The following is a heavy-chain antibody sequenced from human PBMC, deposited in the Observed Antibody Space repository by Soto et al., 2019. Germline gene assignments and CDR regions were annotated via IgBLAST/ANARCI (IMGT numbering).Heavy chain of an antibody. CDR3: VRSGDNYNLLDY. J-gene: IGHJ4*02. CDR2: SSNSDSFT. Sequence: GGSLRLSCAASGFTFSDHYMSWIRQAPGKGLEWIGYSSNSDSFTRYADSVKGRFSISRDNAKNSLYLQINSLRGDDTAIYYCVRSGDNYNLLDYWGQGTPVTVSS. CDR1: GFTFSDHY. D-gene: IGHD1-1*01. V-gene: IGHV3-11*06.